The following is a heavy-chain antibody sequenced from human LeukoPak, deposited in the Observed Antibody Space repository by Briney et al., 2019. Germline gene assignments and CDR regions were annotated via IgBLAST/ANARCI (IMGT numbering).Heavy chain of an antibody. D-gene: IGHD2-15*01. CDR1: GGSISSYY. Sequence: SETLSLTCTVSGGSISSYYWSWIRQPPGKGLEWIGYIYYSGSTNYNPSLKSRVTISVDTSKNQFSLKLSSVTAADTAAYYCARALGGYHYYYYMDVWGKGTTVTVSS. J-gene: IGHJ6*03. V-gene: IGHV4-59*01. CDR2: IYYSGST. CDR3: ARALGGYHYYYYMDV.